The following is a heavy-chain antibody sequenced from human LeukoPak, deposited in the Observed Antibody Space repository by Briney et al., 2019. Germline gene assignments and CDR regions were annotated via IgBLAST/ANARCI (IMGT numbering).Heavy chain of an antibody. CDR2: ISGSGGST. CDR3: ANSPLGRSYYDFWSGYLAY. Sequence: PGGSLRLSCAASGFTFSSDAMSWVRQAPGKGLEWVSAISGSGGSTYYADSVKVRFTIYRDNSKNTLYLQMNSLRAEDTAVYYCANSPLGRSYYDFWSGYLAYWGQGTLVTVSS. V-gene: IGHV3-23*01. D-gene: IGHD3-3*01. J-gene: IGHJ4*02. CDR1: GFTFSSDA.